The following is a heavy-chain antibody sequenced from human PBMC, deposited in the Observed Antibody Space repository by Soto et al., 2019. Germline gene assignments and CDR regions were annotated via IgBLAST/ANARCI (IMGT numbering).Heavy chain of an antibody. V-gene: IGHV3-23*01. CDR2: IKDDGGNK. CDR1: GFTFSSYW. Sequence: GGSLRLSCAASGFTFSSYWMSWVRQAPGKGLEWVSAIKDDGGNKYYADSVKGRFTISRDNSKNTLYLQMNSLRAEDTAVYYCAKDRRDYGDYPNWFDPWGQGTLVTVSS. J-gene: IGHJ5*02. D-gene: IGHD4-17*01. CDR3: AKDRRDYGDYPNWFDP.